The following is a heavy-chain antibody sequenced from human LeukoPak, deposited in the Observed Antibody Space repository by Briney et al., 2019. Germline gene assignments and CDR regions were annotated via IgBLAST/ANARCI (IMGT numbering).Heavy chain of an antibody. CDR2: ISNDGKDK. Sequence: PGGSLRLSCAASRFAFSRHPMHWVRQSPGKGLEWVASISNDGKDKYYTDSVRGRFTISRDNAENTVSLQMNSLRVENTALYYCARQGSALSYIYMYMDVWGTGTTVTVSS. V-gene: IGHV3-30*10. J-gene: IGHJ6*03. D-gene: IGHD6-19*01. CDR1: RFAFSRHP. CDR3: ARQGSALSYIYMYMDV.